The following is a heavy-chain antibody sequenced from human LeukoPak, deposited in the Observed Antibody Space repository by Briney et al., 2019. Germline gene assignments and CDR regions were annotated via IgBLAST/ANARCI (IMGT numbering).Heavy chain of an antibody. CDR1: GFTFSSYW. D-gene: IGHD5-12*01. V-gene: IGHV3-7*01. Sequence: PGGSLRLSCAASGFTFSSYWMSWVRQVPGKGLEWVANIKEDGSEKYYVDSVKGRFTISRDNAKNSLYLQMNSLRAGDTAVYYCARDRFTSRGYSGYDSGGGHDYWGQGTLVTVS. CDR2: IKEDGSEK. CDR3: ARDRFTSRGYSGYDSGGGHDY. J-gene: IGHJ4*02.